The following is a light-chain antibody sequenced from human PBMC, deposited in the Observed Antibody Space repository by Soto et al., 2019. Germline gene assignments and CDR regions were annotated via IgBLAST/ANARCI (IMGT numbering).Light chain of an antibody. CDR3: HQYGSSPIT. Sequence: EIVLTQSPGTLSLSPGEGATLSCRASQIVTSSQLAWYQQKPGQAPRLLIYGASSRATGIPDRFSGSGSGTDFTLIISRLEPDDFAVFYCHQYGSSPITFGQGTRLEIK. CDR2: GAS. V-gene: IGKV3-20*01. CDR1: QIVTSSQ. J-gene: IGKJ5*01.